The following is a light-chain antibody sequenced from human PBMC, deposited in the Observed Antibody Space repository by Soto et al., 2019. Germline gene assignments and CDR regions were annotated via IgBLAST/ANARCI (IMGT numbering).Light chain of an antibody. CDR3: QQYDNSVWT. CDR2: GAS. V-gene: IGKV3-20*01. J-gene: IGKJ1*01. Sequence: EIVLTQSPATLSLSPGERATLSCRASQSVSSYLAWYQQKPGQAPRLLIYGASRRATGIPDRFSGSGSGTDFTLTISRLETEDLAVYYCQQYDNSVWTFGQGTKVDIK. CDR1: QSVSSY.